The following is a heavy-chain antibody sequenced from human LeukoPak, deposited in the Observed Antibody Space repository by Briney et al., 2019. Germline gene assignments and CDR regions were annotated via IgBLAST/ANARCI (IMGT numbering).Heavy chain of an antibody. CDR1: GGSISSGGYY. J-gene: IGHJ3*02. Sequence: PSQTLSLTCTVSGGSISSGGYYWRWIRQHPGKGLEWVGYIYYSGSTYYNPSLKSRVTISVDTSKNQFSLKLSSVTAADTAVYYCARGRYDILTGYDDAFDIWGQGTMVTVSS. CDR2: IYYSGST. D-gene: IGHD3-9*01. CDR3: ARGRYDILTGYDDAFDI. V-gene: IGHV4-31*03.